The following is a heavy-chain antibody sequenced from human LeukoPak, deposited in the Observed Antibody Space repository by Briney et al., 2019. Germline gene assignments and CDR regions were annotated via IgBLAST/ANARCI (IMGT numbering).Heavy chain of an antibody. V-gene: IGHV4-59*08. J-gene: IGHJ6*04. Sequence: SETLSLTCTVSGGSISSYYWSWIRQPPGKGLEWIGYIYYSGSTNYNPSLKSRVTISLDTSKNQFSLKLSSVTATDTAVYYCARRIDPYGLDVWGQRDHGHRLL. CDR1: GGSISSYY. CDR2: IYYSGST. CDR3: ARRIDPYGLDV.